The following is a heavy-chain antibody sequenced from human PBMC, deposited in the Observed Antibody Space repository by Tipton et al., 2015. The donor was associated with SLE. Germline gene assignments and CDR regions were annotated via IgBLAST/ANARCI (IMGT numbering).Heavy chain of an antibody. J-gene: IGHJ4*02. Sequence: TLSLTCTVSGCSISSYYWSWLRQPAGKGLEWIGYIYYSGSTNYNPSLKSRVTISVDTSKNQFSLKLTSVTAADTAVYYCARYRPNYGDYDWRFDYWGQGTLVTVSS. CDR3: ARYRPNYGDYDWRFDY. V-gene: IGHV4-59*01. CDR1: GCSISSYY. CDR2: IYYSGST. D-gene: IGHD4-17*01.